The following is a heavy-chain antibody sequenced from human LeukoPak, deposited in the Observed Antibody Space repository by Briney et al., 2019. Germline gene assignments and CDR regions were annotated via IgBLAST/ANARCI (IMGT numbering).Heavy chain of an antibody. D-gene: IGHD6-19*01. J-gene: IGHJ5*02. V-gene: IGHV4-34*01. CDR1: GGSSSGYY. CDR2: IYYSGST. CDR3: ARDFRSSGWFDNWFDP. Sequence: PSETLSLTCAIYGGSSSGYYWGWIRQPPGKGLEWIGSIYYSGSTYYNPSLKSRVTISVDTSKNQFSLKLSSVTAADTAVYYCARDFRSSGWFDNWFDPWGQGTLVTVSS.